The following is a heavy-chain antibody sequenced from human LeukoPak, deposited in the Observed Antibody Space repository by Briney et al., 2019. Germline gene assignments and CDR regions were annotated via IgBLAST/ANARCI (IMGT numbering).Heavy chain of an antibody. Sequence: GGSLRLSCAASGFTFSSYSMNWVRQAPGKGLEWISYISSSSSTIYSADSVKGRFTISRDNAKNSLYLQMNSLRDEDTAVYYCARRGYGGSGYTNWFDPWGQGTLVTVSS. D-gene: IGHD3-22*01. J-gene: IGHJ5*02. CDR2: ISSSSSTI. CDR3: ARRGYGGSGYTNWFDP. CDR1: GFTFSSYS. V-gene: IGHV3-48*02.